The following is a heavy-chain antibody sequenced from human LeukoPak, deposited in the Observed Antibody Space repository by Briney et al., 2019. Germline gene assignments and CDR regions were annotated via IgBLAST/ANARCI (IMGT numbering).Heavy chain of an antibody. CDR3: ASGTYYYDSSGYYPMDV. Sequence: ASVKVSCKASGYTFTSYDINWVRQATGQGLEWMGWMNPNSGNTGYAQKFQGRVTMTRNTSISTAYMELRSLRSDDTAVYYCASGTYYYDSSGYYPMDVWGKGTTVTVSS. CDR1: GYTFTSYD. V-gene: IGHV1-8*01. CDR2: MNPNSGNT. D-gene: IGHD3-22*01. J-gene: IGHJ6*03.